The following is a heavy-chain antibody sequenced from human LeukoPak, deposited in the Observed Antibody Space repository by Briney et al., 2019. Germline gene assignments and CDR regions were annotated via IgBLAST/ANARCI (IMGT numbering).Heavy chain of an antibody. Sequence: ASVKVSCKASGYTFTSYDINWVRQATGQGLEWMGWMNPNSGNTGYAQKFQGRVTMTRNTSISTAYIELSSLRSEDTAVYYCARAPMVRGVIITRFDPWGQGTLVTVSS. D-gene: IGHD3-10*01. CDR3: ARAPMVRGVIITRFDP. CDR2: MNPNSGNT. CDR1: GYTFTSYD. J-gene: IGHJ5*02. V-gene: IGHV1-8*01.